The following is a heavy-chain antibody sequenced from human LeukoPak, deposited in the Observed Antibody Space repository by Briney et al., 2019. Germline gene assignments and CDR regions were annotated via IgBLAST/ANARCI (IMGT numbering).Heavy chain of an antibody. CDR2: IKQDGSEK. CDR3: ARDLGQYYDTSDNWFDP. Sequence: GGSLRLSCAASGFTFSSYWMSWVRQAPGKGLEWVANIKQDGSEKYYVDSVKGRFTISRDNAKNTLNLQMNSLRAEDTAVYYCARDLGQYYDTSDNWFDPWGQGTLVAVSS. J-gene: IGHJ5*02. D-gene: IGHD3-22*01. CDR1: GFTFSSYW. V-gene: IGHV3-7*01.